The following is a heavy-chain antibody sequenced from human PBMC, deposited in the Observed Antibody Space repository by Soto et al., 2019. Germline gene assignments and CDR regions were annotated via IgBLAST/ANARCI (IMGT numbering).Heavy chain of an antibody. CDR3: ARGGSDYYFDY. D-gene: IGHD2-21*02. J-gene: IGHJ4*02. CDR1: GFTFSSYA. Sequence: EVQLVESGGGLVQPGGSLRLSCAASGFTFSSYAMHWVRQAPGKGLEYVSTISRNGGSTYYANSVKGRFTISRDNSKNTVYLQMGSLRAEDMAVYYCARGGSDYYFDYWGQGTLVTVSS. V-gene: IGHV3-64*01. CDR2: ISRNGGST.